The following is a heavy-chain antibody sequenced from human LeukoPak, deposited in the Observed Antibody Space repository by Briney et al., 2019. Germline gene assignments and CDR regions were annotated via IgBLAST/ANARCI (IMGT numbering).Heavy chain of an antibody. CDR1: GFTFCISG. CDR3: ARNKGYFDY. V-gene: IGHV3-33*01. D-gene: IGHD6-13*01. Sequence: GGSLRLSCAESGFTFCISGMHWVRQAPGKGLEWVAVIWYDGSNKYYADSVKGRFTISRDNSKNTLYLQMNGLRAEDTAVYYCARNKGYFDYWGQGTLVTVSS. CDR2: IWYDGSNK. J-gene: IGHJ4*02.